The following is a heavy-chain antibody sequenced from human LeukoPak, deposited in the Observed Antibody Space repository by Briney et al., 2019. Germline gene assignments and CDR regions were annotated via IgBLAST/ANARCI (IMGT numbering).Heavy chain of an antibody. D-gene: IGHD4-23*01. V-gene: IGHV4-31*03. CDR3: ARDYVGSYYFDY. J-gene: IGHJ4*02. CDR2: IYYSGST. Sequence: SETLSLTCTVSGGSISSGNCYWSWIRQHPGKGLEWIGYIYYSGSTYYNPSLKSRVTISVDTSKNQFSLKLSSVTTADTAVYYCARDYVGSYYFDYWGQGTLVTVSS. CDR1: GGSISSGNCY.